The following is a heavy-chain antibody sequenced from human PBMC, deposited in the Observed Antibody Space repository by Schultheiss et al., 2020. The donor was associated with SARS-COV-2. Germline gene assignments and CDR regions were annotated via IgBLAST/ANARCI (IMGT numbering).Heavy chain of an antibody. D-gene: IGHD4-17*01. CDR1: GGSISSGGYY. CDR3: ARVSTVTTSV. J-gene: IGHJ4*02. Sequence: SETLSLTCTVSGGSISSGGYYWSWIRQPPGKGLEWIGYIYHSGSTYYNPSLKSRVTISVDTSKNQFSLKLSSVTAADTAVYYCARVSTVTTSVWGQGTLVTVSS. V-gene: IGHV4-30-2*01. CDR2: IYHSGST.